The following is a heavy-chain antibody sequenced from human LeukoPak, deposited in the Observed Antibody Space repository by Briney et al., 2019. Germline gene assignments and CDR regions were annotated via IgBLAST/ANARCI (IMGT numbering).Heavy chain of an antibody. CDR1: GGSFSGYY. D-gene: IGHD4-17*01. Sequence: PSETLSLTCAVYGGSFSGYYWSWIRQPPGKGLEWIGEINHSGSTNYNPSHKSRVTISVDTSKNQFSLKLSSVTAADTAVYYCARGLWYGDLYYYYYYGMDVWGQGTTVTVSS. J-gene: IGHJ6*02. CDR2: INHSGST. V-gene: IGHV4-34*01. CDR3: ARGLWYGDLYYYYYYGMDV.